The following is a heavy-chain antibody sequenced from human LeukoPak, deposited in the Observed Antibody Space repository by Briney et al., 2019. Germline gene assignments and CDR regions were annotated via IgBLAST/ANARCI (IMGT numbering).Heavy chain of an antibody. D-gene: IGHD5-18*01. CDR2: IYHNGNT. CDR1: GGSISSGGYS. Sequence: SETLSLTCAVSGGSISSGGYSWSWIRQPPGKGLEWIGYIYHNGNTYYSPSLKSRVTISVDRSKNQLSLKLSSVTAADTAMYYCASGGYSYGFDYWGQGTLVTVPS. V-gene: IGHV4-30-2*01. CDR3: ASGGYSYGFDY. J-gene: IGHJ4*02.